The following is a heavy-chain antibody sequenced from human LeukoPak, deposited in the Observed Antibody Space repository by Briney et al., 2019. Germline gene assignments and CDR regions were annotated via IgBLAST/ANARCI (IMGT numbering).Heavy chain of an antibody. CDR3: ARFARVEPFYYFDY. CDR1: GGSLSNGGYY. D-gene: IGHD1-14*01. V-gene: IGHV4-31*03. CDR2: IYYSGST. J-gene: IGHJ4*02. Sequence: SETLSLTCTVSGGSLSNGGYYWSWIRQHPGKGLEWIGYIYYSGSTYYNPSLKSRVTISVDTSKNQFSLKLSAADTAVYYCARFARVEPFYYFDYWGQGTLVTVSS.